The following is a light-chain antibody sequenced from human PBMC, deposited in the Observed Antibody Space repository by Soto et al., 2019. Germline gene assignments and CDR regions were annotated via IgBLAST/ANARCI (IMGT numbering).Light chain of an antibody. CDR1: NIGSKS. CDR2: NDS. Sequence: SYELTQPPSVSVAPGKTASITCGGNNIGSKSVHWYQQKPGQAPVLVICNDSDRPSGIPERFSGSKFGNTATLTISRVEAGDEAYYYCQVWDSSSDHVIFGGGTKLTVL. CDR3: QVWDSSSDHVI. J-gene: IGLJ2*01. V-gene: IGLV3-21*04.